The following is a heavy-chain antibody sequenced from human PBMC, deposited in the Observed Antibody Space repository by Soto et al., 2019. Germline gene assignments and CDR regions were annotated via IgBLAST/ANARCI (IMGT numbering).Heavy chain of an antibody. D-gene: IGHD2-2*01. J-gene: IGHJ5*02. CDR1: GYTFTSYG. V-gene: IGHV1-18*04. Sequence: QVQLVQSGAEVKKPGASVKVSCKASGYTFTSYGISWVRQAPGQGLEWMGWISAYNGNTNYAQKLQGRVTMTTDTSTSTAYMELRSLRSDDTAVYYCARVAPSALGYCSSTSCDNWFDPWGQGTLVTVSS. CDR2: ISAYNGNT. CDR3: ARVAPSALGYCSSTSCDNWFDP.